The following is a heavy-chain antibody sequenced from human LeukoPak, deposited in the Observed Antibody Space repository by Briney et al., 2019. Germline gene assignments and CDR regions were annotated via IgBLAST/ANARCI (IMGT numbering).Heavy chain of an antibody. Sequence: GGSLRLSCAASGFTFGSYAMSWVRQAPGKGLEWVSLIYSGGAIRYADSVKGRFTISRDSSKNTLFLQMNDLTVEDTARYYCARRPGNWGQGILVTVSS. D-gene: IGHD1-14*01. CDR2: IYSGGAI. CDR1: GFTFGSYA. J-gene: IGHJ4*02. CDR3: ARRPGN. V-gene: IGHV3-53*01.